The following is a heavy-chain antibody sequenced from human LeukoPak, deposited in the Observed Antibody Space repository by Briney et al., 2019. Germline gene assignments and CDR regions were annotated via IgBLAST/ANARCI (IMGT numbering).Heavy chain of an antibody. D-gene: IGHD3-10*01. CDR3: AKDHGTMARGPINGYFDY. CDR1: GFPFSSTG. J-gene: IGHJ4*02. CDR2: IWYDGSEK. V-gene: IGHV3-33*06. Sequence: GGSLRLSCAASGFPFSSTGMHWVRQAPGKGLEWVAVIWYDGSEKYYADSVKGRFTISRDNSKNTVYLQMNSLRAEDTAVYYCAKDHGTMARGPINGYFDYWGQGTLVTVSS.